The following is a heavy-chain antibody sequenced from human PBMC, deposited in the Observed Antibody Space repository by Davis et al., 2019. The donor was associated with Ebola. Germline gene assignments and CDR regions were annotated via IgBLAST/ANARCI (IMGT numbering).Heavy chain of an antibody. D-gene: IGHD4-11*01. CDR3: ARNVRNFDAFDI. CDR2: INPSGGST. Sequence: ASVKVSCKASGYTFTGYYMHWVRQAPGQGLEWMGIINPSGGSTSYAQKFRGRVTMTRDTSTSTVYMELSSLRSEDTAVYYCARNVRNFDAFDIWGQGTMVTVSS. J-gene: IGHJ3*02. CDR1: GYTFTGYY. V-gene: IGHV1-46*01.